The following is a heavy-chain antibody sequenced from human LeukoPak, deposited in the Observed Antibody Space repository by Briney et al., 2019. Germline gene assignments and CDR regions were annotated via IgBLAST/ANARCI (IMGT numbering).Heavy chain of an antibody. D-gene: IGHD3-10*01. Sequence: PGGSLRLSCAASGFTVSSNYMSWVRQAPGKGLEWVSVISSGGSTYYADSVKGRFTISRDNSKNTLYLQMNSLRAEDTAVYYCASHYYGSGSYPPWNWFDPWGQGTLVTVSS. J-gene: IGHJ5*02. CDR2: ISSGGST. V-gene: IGHV3-66*04. CDR3: ASHYYGSGSYPPWNWFDP. CDR1: GFTVSSNY.